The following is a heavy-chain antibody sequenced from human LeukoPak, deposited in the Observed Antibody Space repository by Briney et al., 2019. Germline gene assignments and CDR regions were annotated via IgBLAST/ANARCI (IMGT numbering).Heavy chain of an antibody. Sequence: GGSLRLSCAASGFTFDDYAMHWVRQAPGKGLEWVSLISGDGGSTYYADSVKGRFTISRDNSKNTLYLEMNSLRAEDTAVYYCAKPTRGSGSFLIEYWGQGTLVTVSS. CDR2: ISGDGGST. D-gene: IGHD1-26*01. CDR3: AKPTRGSGSFLIEY. V-gene: IGHV3-43*02. J-gene: IGHJ4*02. CDR1: GFTFDDYA.